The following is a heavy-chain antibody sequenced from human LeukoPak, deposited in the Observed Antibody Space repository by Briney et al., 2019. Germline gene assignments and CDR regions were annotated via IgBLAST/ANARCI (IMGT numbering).Heavy chain of an antibody. CDR3: ARDSSGLFGY. V-gene: IGHV4-34*01. Sequence: SETLSLTCAVYGGSFSGYYWSWIRQPPGKGLEWIGEINHSGSTNYNPSLKSRVTMSVDTSKNQFSLKLSSVTAADTAVYYCARDSSGLFGYWGQGTLVTVSS. D-gene: IGHD3-22*01. J-gene: IGHJ4*02. CDR2: INHSGST. CDR1: GGSFSGYY.